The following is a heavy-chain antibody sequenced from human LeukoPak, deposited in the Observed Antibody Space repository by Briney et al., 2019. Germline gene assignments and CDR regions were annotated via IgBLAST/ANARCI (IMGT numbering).Heavy chain of an antibody. CDR3: ARAKYYDSSGYYQGFFDY. Sequence: PGGSLRLSCAASGFTFSSYAMHWVRQAPGKGLEYVSAISSNGGSTYYANSVKGRFTISRDNSENTLYLQMGSLRAEDMAVYYCARAKYYDSSGYYQGFFDYWGQGTLVTVSS. D-gene: IGHD3-22*01. V-gene: IGHV3-64*01. J-gene: IGHJ4*02. CDR2: ISSNGGST. CDR1: GFTFSSYA.